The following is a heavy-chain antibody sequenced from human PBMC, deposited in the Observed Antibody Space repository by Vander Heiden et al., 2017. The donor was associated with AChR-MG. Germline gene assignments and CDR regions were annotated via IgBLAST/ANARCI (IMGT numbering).Heavy chain of an antibody. Sequence: EVQLVESGGGLVQPGRSLRLSCAASGFTFDDSAMHWVRQAPGKGLEWVSGISWNSGSIGYADSVKGRFTISRDNAKNSLYLQMNSLRAEDTALYYCAKSGITMVQADPYYFDYWGQGTLVTVSS. V-gene: IGHV3-9*01. CDR2: ISWNSGSI. D-gene: IGHD3-10*01. J-gene: IGHJ4*02. CDR1: GFTFDDSA. CDR3: AKSGITMVQADPYYFDY.